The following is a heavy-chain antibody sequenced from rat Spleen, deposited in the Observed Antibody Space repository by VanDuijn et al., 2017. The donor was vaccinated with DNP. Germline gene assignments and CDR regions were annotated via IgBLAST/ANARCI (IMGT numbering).Heavy chain of an antibody. CDR3: AKAGGFSPWYFDY. CDR1: GFTFSDYN. J-gene: IGHJ2*01. CDR2: SVYNGDRA. D-gene: IGHD1-11*01. V-gene: IGHV5S10*01. Sequence: EVQLVESGGGLVQPGRSLKLSCVASGFTFSDYNLAWVRQTPKKGLEWVATSVYNGDRAFYRDSVRGRFTISRDDAKSTLYLQMDSLRSEETATYYCAKAGGFSPWYFDYWGQGVMVTVSS.